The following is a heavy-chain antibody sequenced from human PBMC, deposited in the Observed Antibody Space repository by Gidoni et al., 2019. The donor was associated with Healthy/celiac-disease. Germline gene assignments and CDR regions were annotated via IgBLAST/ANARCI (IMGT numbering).Heavy chain of an antibody. CDR2: IKSKTDGGTT. J-gene: IGHJ4*02. Sequence: EVQLVESGGGLVKPGGSLRLSCAASGFTFSNAWMNLVRQAPGTGLEWVGRIKSKTDGGTTDYAAPVKGRFTISRDDSKNTLYLQMNSLKTEDTAVYYCTATTNVGYCISTSCYILPHAFDYWGQGTLVIVSS. CDR3: TATTNVGYCISTSCYILPHAFDY. CDR1: GFTFSNAW. V-gene: IGHV3-15*07. D-gene: IGHD2-2*01.